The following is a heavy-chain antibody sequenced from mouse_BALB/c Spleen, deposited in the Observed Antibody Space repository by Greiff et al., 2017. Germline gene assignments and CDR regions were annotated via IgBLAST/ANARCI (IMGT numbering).Heavy chain of an antibody. Sequence: QVQLQQSGPGLVAPSQSLSITCTVSGFSLTGYGVNWVRQPPGKGLEWLGMIWGDGSTDYNSALKSRLSISKDNSKSQVFLKMNSLQTDDTARYYCATSTMITTGYYYAMDYWGQGTSVTVSS. J-gene: IGHJ4*01. D-gene: IGHD2-4*01. CDR2: IWGDGST. CDR1: GFSLTGYG. V-gene: IGHV2-6-7*01. CDR3: ATSTMITTGYYYAMDY.